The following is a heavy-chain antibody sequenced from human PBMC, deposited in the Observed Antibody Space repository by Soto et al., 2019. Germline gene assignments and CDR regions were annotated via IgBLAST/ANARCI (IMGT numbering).Heavy chain of an antibody. V-gene: IGHV1-3*01. CDR1: GYTFTSYA. Sequence: QVQLVQSGAEVKKPGASVKVSCKASGYTFTSYARHWVRQAPGQRLEWMGWINAGNGNTKYSQKFQGRVTITRDTSASTAYMELSSLRSEDTAVYCCARGYGGPIGWFDPWGQGTLVTVSS. CDR3: ARGYGGPIGWFDP. D-gene: IGHD3-16*01. J-gene: IGHJ5*02. CDR2: INAGNGNT.